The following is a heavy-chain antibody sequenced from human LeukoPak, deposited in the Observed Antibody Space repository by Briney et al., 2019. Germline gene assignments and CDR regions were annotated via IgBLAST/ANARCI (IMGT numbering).Heavy chain of an antibody. CDR2: INHSGST. D-gene: IGHD6-13*01. CDR3: ARDAPGIAAAGVY. J-gene: IGHJ4*02. V-gene: IGHV4-34*01. CDR1: GGSFSGYY. Sequence: PSETLSLTCAVYGGSFSGYYWSWIRQPPGKGLEWIGEINHSGSTNYNPSLKSRVTISVDTSKNQFSLSLSSVTAADTAVYYCARDAPGIAAAGVYWGQGTLVTVSS.